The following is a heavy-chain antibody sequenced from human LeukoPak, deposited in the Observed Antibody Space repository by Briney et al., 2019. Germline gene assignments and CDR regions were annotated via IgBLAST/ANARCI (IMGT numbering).Heavy chain of an antibody. J-gene: IGHJ4*02. V-gene: IGHV4-4*07. Sequence: SETLSLTCTVSGGSISSYYWSWIRQPAGKGLEWIGRIYTSGSTSYNPSLKSRVTMSVDTSKNQFSLKLSSVTAADTAVYYCARQIASAGTAGFDFWGQGALVTVSS. CDR3: ARQIASAGTAGFDF. D-gene: IGHD6-13*01. CDR2: IYTSGST. CDR1: GGSISSYY.